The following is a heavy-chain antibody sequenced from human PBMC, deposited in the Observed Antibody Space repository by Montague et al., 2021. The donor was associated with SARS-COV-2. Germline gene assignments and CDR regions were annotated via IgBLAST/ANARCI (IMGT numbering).Heavy chain of an antibody. CDR3: ARGSQVGSWPPTDSGMDV. CDR2: TYYRSKWHN. D-gene: IGHD6-13*01. V-gene: IGHV6-1*01. CDR1: GDSVSSNSAA. Sequence: CAISGDSVSSNSAAWKWIRQSPSRGLEWLGRTYYRSKWHNDYAESVKRRITINPDTSKNQISLQLNSVTPEDTAVYYCARGSQVGSWPPTDSGMDVWGQGTTVTVSS. J-gene: IGHJ6*02.